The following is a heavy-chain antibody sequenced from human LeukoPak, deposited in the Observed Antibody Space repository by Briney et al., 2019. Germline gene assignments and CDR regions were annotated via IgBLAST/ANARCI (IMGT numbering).Heavy chain of an antibody. Sequence: SETLSLTCTVSGGSISSGAYYWGWIRQPPGKGLEWIGYIYYSGSTNYNPSLKSRVTISVDTSKNQFSLKLSSVTAADTAVYYCARFDSSVKNWYFDLWGRGTLVTVSS. D-gene: IGHD3-22*01. CDR1: GGSISSGAYY. J-gene: IGHJ2*01. V-gene: IGHV4-61*05. CDR2: IYYSGST. CDR3: ARFDSSVKNWYFDL.